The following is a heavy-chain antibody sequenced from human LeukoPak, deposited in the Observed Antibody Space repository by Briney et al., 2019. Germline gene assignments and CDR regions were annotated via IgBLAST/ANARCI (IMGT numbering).Heavy chain of an antibody. J-gene: IGHJ4*02. CDR3: ARYYYDSSGDYYFDY. CDR1: GGSISSGDYY. CDR2: IYYSGST. V-gene: IGHV4-30-4*01. Sequence: SQTLSLTCTVSGGSISSGDYYWSWIRQPPEKGLEWIGYIYYSGSTYYNPSLKSRVTISVDTSKTQFSLKLSSVTAADTAVYYCARYYYDSSGDYYFDYWGQGTLVTVSS. D-gene: IGHD3-22*01.